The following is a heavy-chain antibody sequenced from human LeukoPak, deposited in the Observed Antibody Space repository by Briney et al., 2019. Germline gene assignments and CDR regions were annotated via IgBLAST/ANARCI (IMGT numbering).Heavy chain of an antibody. V-gene: IGHV1-2*04. J-gene: IGHJ4*02. CDR2: INPNSGGT. D-gene: IGHD6-13*01. CDR1: GYTFTGYY. CDR3: ARDQGYSSSWYDY. Sequence: GASVKVSYKASGYTFTGYYMHRVRQAPGQGPEWMGWINPNSGGTNYEQKFQGWVTMTRDTSISTAYMELSRLRSDDTAVYYCARDQGYSSSWYDYWGQGTLVTVSS.